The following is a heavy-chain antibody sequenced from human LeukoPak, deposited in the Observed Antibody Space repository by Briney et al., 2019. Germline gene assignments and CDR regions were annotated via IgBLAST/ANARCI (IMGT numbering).Heavy chain of an antibody. CDR1: GASINSRTYY. Sequence: SETLSLTCTVSGASINSRTYYWAWIRQPPGKGLEWIGNIYYTGSTYYNPSLNSRVTISVDTSENRFSLKLTSVTAADTAVYFCARGEDFERYYLAYWGQGTLVTVSS. V-gene: IGHV4-39*07. J-gene: IGHJ4*02. CDR3: ARGEDFERYYLAY. D-gene: IGHD3-9*01. CDR2: IYYTGST.